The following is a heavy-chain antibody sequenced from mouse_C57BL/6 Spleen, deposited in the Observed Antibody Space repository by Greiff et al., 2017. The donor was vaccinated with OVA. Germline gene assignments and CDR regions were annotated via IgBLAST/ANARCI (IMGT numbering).Heavy chain of an antibody. CDR2: ISSGSSTI. D-gene: IGHD2-10*01. J-gene: IGHJ4*01. CDR1: GFTFSDYG. V-gene: IGHV5-17*01. Sequence: EVQVVESGGGLVKPGGSLKLSCAASGFTFSDYGMHWVRQAPEKGLEWVAYISSGSSTIYYADTVKGRFTISRDNAKNTLFLQMTSLRSEDTAMYYCARRVGLPVDAMDYWGQGTSVTVSS. CDR3: ARRVGLPVDAMDY.